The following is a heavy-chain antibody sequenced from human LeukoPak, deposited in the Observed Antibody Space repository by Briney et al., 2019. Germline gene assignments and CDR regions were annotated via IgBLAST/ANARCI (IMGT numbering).Heavy chain of an antibody. J-gene: IGHJ2*01. V-gene: IGHV5-51*01. D-gene: IGHD3-22*01. Sequence: GESLKISCKGSGYSFTNFWIGWVRQMPGKGLEWMGIIYPDDSDTTHSPSFQGQVTISADRSVSTAYLQWSSLKASDTAMYYCARLHYYDTTGYYGWYFDLWGRGTLVTVSS. CDR3: ARLHYYDTTGYYGWYFDL. CDR1: GYSFTNFW. CDR2: IYPDDSDT.